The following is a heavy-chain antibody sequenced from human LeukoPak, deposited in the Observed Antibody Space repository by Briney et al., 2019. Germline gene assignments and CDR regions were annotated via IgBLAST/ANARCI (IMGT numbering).Heavy chain of an antibody. J-gene: IGHJ4*02. CDR2: IYYSGST. D-gene: IGHD3-16*02. CDR1: GGSISSSSYY. CDR3: ARSLATYYDYVWGSYRYSAFDY. V-gene: IGHV4-39*01. Sequence: SETLSLTCTVSGGSISSSSYYWGWIRQPPGRGLEWIGSIYYSGSTYYNPSRKSRGTISVDTSKNQFSLKLSSVTAADTAVYYCARSLATYYDYVWGSYRYSAFDYWGQGILVTVSS.